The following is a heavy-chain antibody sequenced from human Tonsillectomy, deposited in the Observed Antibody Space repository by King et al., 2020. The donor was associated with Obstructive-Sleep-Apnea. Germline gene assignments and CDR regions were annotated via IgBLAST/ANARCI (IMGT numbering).Heavy chain of an antibody. Sequence: VQLVESGGGLVKPGGSLRLSCAASGFTFSNYNMNWVRQAPGKGLEWVSSITSTGTYIYYADSVRGRFTLSRDNAKKSLYLQMNSLRADDTAVYYCAEAHDYGDQFAYCGQGTLVTVSS. V-gene: IGHV3-21*01. J-gene: IGHJ4*02. CDR3: AEAHDYGDQFAY. CDR1: GFTFSNYN. D-gene: IGHD4-17*01. CDR2: ITSTGTYI.